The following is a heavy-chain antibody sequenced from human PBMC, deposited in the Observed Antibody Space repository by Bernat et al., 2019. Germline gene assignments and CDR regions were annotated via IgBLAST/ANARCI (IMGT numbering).Heavy chain of an antibody. Sequence: EVQLVQSGAEVKKPGESLKISCKGSGYSFTSYWIGWVRQMPGKGLEWMGIIYPGDSDTRYSPSFQGQVTISADKSISTAYLQWSSLKASDTAMYFCARSSRWTEKQNLGYNWFDPWGQGTLVTVSS. D-gene: IGHD6-13*01. CDR1: GYSFTSYW. J-gene: IGHJ5*02. CDR2: IYPGDSDT. V-gene: IGHV5-51*01. CDR3: ARSSRWTEKQNLGYNWFDP.